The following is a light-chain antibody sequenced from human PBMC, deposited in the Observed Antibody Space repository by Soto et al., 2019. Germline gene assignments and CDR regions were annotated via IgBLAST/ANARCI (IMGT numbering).Light chain of an antibody. CDR2: EAS. Sequence: EIVLTQSPPTVSLSPGERATLSFRASQSVNNHLAWYQQKPVQAPRLLIYEASNRATGIPARFSGSGSGTYFTLTISSLEPEVLAVYYCQQYKSWPFLLTFGGGTKVEIK. V-gene: IGKV3-11*01. CDR3: QQYKSWPFLLT. J-gene: IGKJ4*01. CDR1: QSVNNH.